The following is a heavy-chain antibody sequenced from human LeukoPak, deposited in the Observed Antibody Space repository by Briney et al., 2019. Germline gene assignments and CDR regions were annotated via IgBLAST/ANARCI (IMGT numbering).Heavy chain of an antibody. Sequence: PSETLSLTCTVSGGSIRDNYWSWIRQPPGKGLEWPSYIFYSGATKYNPSLKSRVTTSFDTSRNQFSLRLSSVTAADTAVYYCARNNNFVGTTNNEAFDIWGQGTMVTVS. CDR3: ARNNNFVGTTNNEAFDI. J-gene: IGHJ3*02. CDR1: GGSIRDNY. D-gene: IGHD1-26*01. CDR2: IFYSGAT. V-gene: IGHV4-59*01.